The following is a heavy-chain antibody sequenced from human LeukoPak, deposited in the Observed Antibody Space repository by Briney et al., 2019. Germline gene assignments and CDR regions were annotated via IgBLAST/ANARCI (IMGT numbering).Heavy chain of an antibody. CDR1: GYTFTSYD. CDR3: ARRGDYDFWSGYSY. V-gene: IGHV1-8*01. J-gene: IGHJ4*02. CDR2: MNPNSGNT. Sequence: ASVKVSCKASGYTFTSYDINWVRQATGQGLGWMGWMNPNSGNTGYAQKFQGRVTMTRNTSISTAYMELSSLRSEDTAVYYCARRGDYDFWSGYSYWGQGTLVTVSS. D-gene: IGHD3-3*01.